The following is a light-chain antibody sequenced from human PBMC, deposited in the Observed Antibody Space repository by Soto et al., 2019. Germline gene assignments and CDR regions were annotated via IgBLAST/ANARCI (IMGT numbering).Light chain of an antibody. V-gene: IGLV2-11*01. Sequence: QSALTQPRSVSGSPGQSVTISCTGTSSDVGGYNYVSWYQQHPGKAPKLMIYDVNKRPSGVPDRFSGSKSGNTASLTISGLQAEDEAEYYCCSYAGSYTLVFGGGTKLTVL. J-gene: IGLJ3*02. CDR2: DVN. CDR1: SSDVGGYNY. CDR3: CSYAGSYTLV.